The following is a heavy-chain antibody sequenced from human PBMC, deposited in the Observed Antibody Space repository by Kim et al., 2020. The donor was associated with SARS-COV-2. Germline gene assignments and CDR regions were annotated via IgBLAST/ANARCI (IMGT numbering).Heavy chain of an antibody. CDR3: ARDVVFLVRGAFDI. J-gene: IGHJ3*02. CDR1: GFTFSSYG. Sequence: GGSLRLSCAASGFTFSSYGMHWVRQAPGKGLEWVAVIWYDGSNKYYADSVKGRFTISRDNSKNTLYLQMNSLRAEDTAVYYCARDVVFLVRGAFDIWGQGKMVSVSS. CDR2: IWYDGSNK. V-gene: IGHV3-33*01. D-gene: IGHD2-21*01.